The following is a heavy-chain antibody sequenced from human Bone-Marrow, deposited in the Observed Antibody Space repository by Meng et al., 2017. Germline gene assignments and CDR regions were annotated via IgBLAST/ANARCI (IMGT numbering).Heavy chain of an antibody. J-gene: IGHJ4*02. Sequence: GRVREAGPGRGKPSGTLSLTCVVSGGSISSIDWGSWVRQPPGKGLEWIGEIYHGGDTNYNPSLKSRVTIAIDRSKNQFSLKLSSVTAADTAVYYCARVRRPRGMRGYGLDYWGQGTLVTVSS. D-gene: IGHD5-12*01. CDR1: GGSISSIDW. CDR3: ARVRRPRGMRGYGLDY. CDR2: IYHGGDT. V-gene: IGHV4/OR15-8*02.